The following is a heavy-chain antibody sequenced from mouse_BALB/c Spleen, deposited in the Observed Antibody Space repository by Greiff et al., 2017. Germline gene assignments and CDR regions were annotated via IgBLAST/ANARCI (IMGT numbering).Heavy chain of an antibody. D-gene: IGHD1-1*01. CDR3: ARYTTVVAKYYFDY. Sequence: EVKLQESGPSLVKPSQTLSLTCSVTGDSITSGYWNWIRKFPGNKLEYMGYISYSGSTYYNPSLKSRISITRDTSKNQYYLQLNSVTTEDTATYYCARYTTVVAKYYFDYWGQGTTLTVSS. CDR2: ISYSGST. J-gene: IGHJ2*01. V-gene: IGHV3-8*02. CDR1: GDSITSGY.